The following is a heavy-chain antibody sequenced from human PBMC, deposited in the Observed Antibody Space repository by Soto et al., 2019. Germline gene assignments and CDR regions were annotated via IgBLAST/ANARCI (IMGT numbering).Heavy chain of an antibody. J-gene: IGHJ4*02. D-gene: IGHD2-2*01. CDR3: AREPPYPSYCSSTSCYGDYFDY. CDR1: GFTFSRYS. CDR2: FSSSSSTI. V-gene: IGHV3-48*01. Sequence: PGGSLILSYVASGFTFSRYSMNSVRQATGRVLECVSYFSSSSSTIYYADSVKGRFTISRDNANYSLYLQMNSLRAEDTAVYYCAREPPYPSYCSSTSCYGDYFDYWGQGT.